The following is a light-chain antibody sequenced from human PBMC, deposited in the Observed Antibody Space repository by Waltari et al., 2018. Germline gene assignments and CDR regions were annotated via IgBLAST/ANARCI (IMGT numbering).Light chain of an antibody. CDR3: QQYNTWPPST. J-gene: IGKJ2*02. CDR2: GAS. CDR1: QSISNN. V-gene: IGKV3-15*01. Sequence: EIVMTQSPAALSESPGERATLSCRASQSISNNLAWYQHKPGQPPRLLISGASTRATGVPARFSGSGSGTEFTLTISSLQSEESAIYFCQQYNTWPPSTFGQGTKLEIK.